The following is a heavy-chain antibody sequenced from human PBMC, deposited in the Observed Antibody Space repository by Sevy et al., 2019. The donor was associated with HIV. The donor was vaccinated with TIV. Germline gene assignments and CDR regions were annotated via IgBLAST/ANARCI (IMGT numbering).Heavy chain of an antibody. CDR2: ISYSGNT. CDR1: GGSINNYY. J-gene: IGHJ5*02. Sequence: SETLSLTCSVSGGSINNYYWSWIRQPPGKGLEWIGNISYSGNTNYNPSFKSRVTIPVDTSKNQFSLKLRSVTAADTAVYYCARSKWFDVWGQGTLVTVSS. CDR3: ARSKWFDV. V-gene: IGHV4-59*01. D-gene: IGHD4-4*01.